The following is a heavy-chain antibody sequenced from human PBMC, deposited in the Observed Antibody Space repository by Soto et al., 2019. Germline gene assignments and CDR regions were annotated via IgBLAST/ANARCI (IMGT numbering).Heavy chain of an antibody. CDR3: ARSPSSVAVVYYFDY. CDR2: ISAYNGNT. V-gene: IGHV1-18*01. Sequence: ASVKVSCTASGYTFTSYGISWVRQAPGQGLEWMGWISAYNGNTNYAQKLQGRVTMTTDTSTSTAYMELRSLRSDDTAVYYCARSPSSVAVVYYFDYWGQGTLVTVSS. D-gene: IGHD2-15*01. J-gene: IGHJ4*02. CDR1: GYTFTSYG.